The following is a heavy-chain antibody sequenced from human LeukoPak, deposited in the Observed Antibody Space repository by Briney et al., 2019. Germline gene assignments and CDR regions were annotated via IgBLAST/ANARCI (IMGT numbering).Heavy chain of an antibody. Sequence: PSETLSLTCTVSGGSISPYYWSWLRQPPGKGLEWIGYIYYSGTTNYNPSLKSRVTMSVDTSNNHLSLRLTSVTAADTALYYCARHSYNYYGLDVWGQGTTITVSS. J-gene: IGHJ6*02. CDR3: ARHSYNYYGLDV. CDR1: GGSISPYY. CDR2: IYYSGTT. V-gene: IGHV4-59*08.